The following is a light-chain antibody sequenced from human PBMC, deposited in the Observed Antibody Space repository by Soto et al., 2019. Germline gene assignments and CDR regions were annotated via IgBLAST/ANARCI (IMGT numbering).Light chain of an antibody. J-gene: IGLJ1*01. CDR1: SNDVGAYNY. CDR3: SSYTPSGTYV. CDR2: DVS. Sequence: QSVLTQPRSVSASPAQSVTISCAGTSNDVGAYNYVSWYQQFPGKAPKLMIYDVSKRPSGVPHRFSGFKSGNTASLTISGLQAADEADYYCSSYTPSGTYVFGTGTKVTVL. V-gene: IGLV2-11*01.